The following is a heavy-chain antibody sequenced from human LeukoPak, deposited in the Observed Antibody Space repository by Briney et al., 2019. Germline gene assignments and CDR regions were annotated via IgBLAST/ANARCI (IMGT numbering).Heavy chain of an antibody. J-gene: IGHJ4*02. CDR2: IWYDGSNK. Sequence: GGSLRLSCAASGFTFRSYGMHWVRQAPGKGLEWVAVIWYDGSNKYYADSVKRRFTISRDNSKNTLYLQMNSLRAEDTSVYYCARDRGYCSGGSCYSEIPDYWGQGTLVTVSS. CDR3: ARDRGYCSGGSCYSEIPDY. D-gene: IGHD2-15*01. CDR1: GFTFRSYG. V-gene: IGHV3-33*01.